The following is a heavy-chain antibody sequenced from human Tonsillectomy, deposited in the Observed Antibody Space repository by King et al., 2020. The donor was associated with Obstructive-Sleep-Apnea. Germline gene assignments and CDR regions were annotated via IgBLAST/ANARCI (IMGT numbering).Heavy chain of an antibody. CDR3: ARLGIAAAGTWLYYFDY. CDR1: GFTFSSYA. J-gene: IGHJ4*02. D-gene: IGHD6-13*01. CDR2: ISFDGINK. Sequence: VQLVESGGGVVQPGRSLRLSCAASGFTFSSYAMHWVRQAPGKGLEWVAVISFDGINKYYEDSVKGRFPISRGNTKNTLYLQMNSLRAEDTAVYYCARLGIAAAGTWLYYFDYWGQGTLVTVSS. V-gene: IGHV3-30*04.